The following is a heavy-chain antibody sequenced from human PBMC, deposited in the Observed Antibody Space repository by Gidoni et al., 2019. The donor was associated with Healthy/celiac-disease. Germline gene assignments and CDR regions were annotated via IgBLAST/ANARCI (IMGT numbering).Heavy chain of an antibody. CDR2: IKSKTDGVTT. CDR1: GFTFSNAW. V-gene: IGHV3-15*01. CDR3: TTDLGSGSYSNAFDI. D-gene: IGHD1-26*01. J-gene: IGHJ3*02. Sequence: EVQLVESGGGLVKPGGSLRLSCAASGFTFSNAWMSWVRQAPGKGLEWVGRIKSKTDGVTTDYAAPVKGRFTISRDDSKNTLYLQMNSLKTEDTAVYYCTTDLGSGSYSNAFDIWGQGTMVTVSS.